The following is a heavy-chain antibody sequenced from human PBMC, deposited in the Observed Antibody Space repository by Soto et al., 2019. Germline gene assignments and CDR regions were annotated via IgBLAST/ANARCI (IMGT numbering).Heavy chain of an antibody. CDR2: IKQDGSEK. CDR1: GFTFSSFW. J-gene: IGHJ6*02. V-gene: IGHV3-7*01. Sequence: EVQLVESGGGLVQPGGSLRLSCAVSGFTFSSFWMSWVRQAPGKGLEWVANIKQDGSEKYYVDSVKGRFTIYRDNAKKSLYLQMNSLRAEDTAVYYCARDIGIQLFLYGVDVWGQGTTVTVSS. D-gene: IGHD5-18*01. CDR3: ARDIGIQLFLYGVDV.